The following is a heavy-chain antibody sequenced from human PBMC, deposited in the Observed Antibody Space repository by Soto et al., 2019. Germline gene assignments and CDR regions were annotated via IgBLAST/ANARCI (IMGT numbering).Heavy chain of an antibody. CDR3: ARDFRHKDTYYHDSRGFDP. CDR1: GFTFSSYS. CDR2: ISSSSSYI. V-gene: IGHV3-21*01. J-gene: IGHJ5*02. Sequence: PGGSLRLSCAASGFTFSSYSMNWVRQAPGKGLEWVSSISSSSSYIYYADSVKGRFTISRDNAKNSLYLQMNSLRAEGTAVYYCARDFRHKDTYYHDSRGFDPWGQGTLVTVSS. D-gene: IGHD3-22*01.